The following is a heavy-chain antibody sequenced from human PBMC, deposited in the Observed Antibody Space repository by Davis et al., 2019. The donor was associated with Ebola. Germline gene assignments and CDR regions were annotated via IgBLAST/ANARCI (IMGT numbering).Heavy chain of an antibody. CDR3: ARIRLDYDFWSGYPYYYMDV. CDR1: GFSLSNARMG. Sequence: SGPTLVKPTETLTLTCTVSGFSLSNARMGVSWIRQPPGKALEWLAHIFSNDEKSYSTSLKSRLTISKDTSKSQVVLTMTNMDPVDTATYYCARIRLDYDFWSGYPYYYMDVWGKGTTVTVSS. J-gene: IGHJ6*03. D-gene: IGHD3-3*01. V-gene: IGHV2-26*01. CDR2: IFSNDEK.